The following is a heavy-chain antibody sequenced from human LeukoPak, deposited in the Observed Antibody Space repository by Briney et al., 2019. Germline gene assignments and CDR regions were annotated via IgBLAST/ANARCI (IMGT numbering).Heavy chain of an antibody. CDR1: GGSVSSGSYY. CDR3: ARGNYCSGGSCYWFDP. Sequence: SETPSLTCTVSGGSVSSGSYYWSWIRQPPGKGLEWIGYIYYSGSTNYSPSLKSRVTISVDTSKNQFSLKLSSVTAADTAVYYCARGNYCSGGSCYWFDPWGQGTLVTVSS. J-gene: IGHJ5*02. CDR2: IYYSGST. V-gene: IGHV4-61*01. D-gene: IGHD2-15*01.